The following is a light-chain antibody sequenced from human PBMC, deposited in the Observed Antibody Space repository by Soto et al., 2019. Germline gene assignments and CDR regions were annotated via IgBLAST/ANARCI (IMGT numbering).Light chain of an antibody. CDR3: QQYDNLPLT. J-gene: IGKJ4*01. CDR2: DAS. CDR1: QDISNY. Sequence: DIPITQFPSPLSASVGDRVTITCQASQDISNYLNWYQQKPGKAPKLLIYDASNLETGVPSRFSGSGSGTDFTFTISSLQPEDIATYYCQQYDNLPLTFGGGTKVDIK. V-gene: IGKV1-33*01.